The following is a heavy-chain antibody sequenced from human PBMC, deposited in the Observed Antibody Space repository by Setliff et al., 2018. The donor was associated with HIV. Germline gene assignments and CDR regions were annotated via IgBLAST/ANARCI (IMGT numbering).Heavy chain of an antibody. CDR3: ARVPVAGANWFDP. D-gene: IGHD2-21*01. CDR2: IYASGKT. Sequence: SETLSLTCNVSGDSLNTYYWSWIRQSGGKGLEWIGRIYASGKTTFNPSLKSRITISVDRSKNLFSLKLISVTAADQGVYYCARVPVAGANWFDPWGLGTLVTVSS. J-gene: IGHJ5*02. V-gene: IGHV4-4*07. CDR1: GDSLNTYY.